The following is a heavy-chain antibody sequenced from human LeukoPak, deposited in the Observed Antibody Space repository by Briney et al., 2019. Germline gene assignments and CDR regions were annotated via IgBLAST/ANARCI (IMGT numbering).Heavy chain of an antibody. CDR1: GFTFSSYA. D-gene: IGHD2-15*01. J-gene: IGHJ5*02. CDR2: ISGSGGST. V-gene: IGHV3-23*01. Sequence: PGGSLRLSCAASGFTFSSYAMSWVRQAPGKGLEWVSAISGSGGSTYYADSVKGRFTISRDDSKNTLYLQMNSLRAEDTALYHCARGDVVAAPSWFDPWGQGTLVTVSS. CDR3: ARGDVVAAPSWFDP.